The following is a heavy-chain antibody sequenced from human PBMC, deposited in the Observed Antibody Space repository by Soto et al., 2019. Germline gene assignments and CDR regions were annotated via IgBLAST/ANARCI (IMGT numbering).Heavy chain of an antibody. Sequence: GGSLRLSCAASGFTFSSYAMHWVRQAPGKGLEWVAVISYDGSNKYYADSVKGRFTISRDNSKNTLYLQMNSLRAEDTAVYYCARALRYFDWLSRGGIDPWGQGTLVTVSS. D-gene: IGHD3-9*01. CDR3: ARALRYFDWLSRGGIDP. J-gene: IGHJ5*02. CDR1: GFTFSSYA. CDR2: ISYDGSNK. V-gene: IGHV3-30-3*01.